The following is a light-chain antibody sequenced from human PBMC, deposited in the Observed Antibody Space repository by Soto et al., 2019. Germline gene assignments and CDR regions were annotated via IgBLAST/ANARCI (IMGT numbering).Light chain of an antibody. Sequence: QSVLTQPPSASGSPGQSVAISCTGTSSDVGGYNYVSWYQQHPGKAPKLMIYEVSKRPSGVPDRFSGSKSGNTASLTVSGLQAEDEDDYYCSSYAGIHIVFGTGTKVTVL. CDR1: SSDVGGYNY. CDR3: SSYAGIHIV. J-gene: IGLJ1*01. CDR2: EVS. V-gene: IGLV2-8*01.